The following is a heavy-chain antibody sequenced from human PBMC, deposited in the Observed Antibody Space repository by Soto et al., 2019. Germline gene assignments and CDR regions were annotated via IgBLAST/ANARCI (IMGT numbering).Heavy chain of an antibody. CDR1: GFTFTSHW. Sequence: EVQLVESGGGLVQPGGSLRLSCAASGFTFTSHWLHWVRQAPGEGLVWVSRMSPDGSDTKFADYVKGRFTISGDNAKSTLYLDMNSLRAEDTGVYYWARPKTKVESAVDTWGQGTLGTVSS. CDR3: ARPKTKVESAVDT. V-gene: IGHV3-74*03. D-gene: IGHD2-2*01. J-gene: IGHJ3*02. CDR2: MSPDGSDT.